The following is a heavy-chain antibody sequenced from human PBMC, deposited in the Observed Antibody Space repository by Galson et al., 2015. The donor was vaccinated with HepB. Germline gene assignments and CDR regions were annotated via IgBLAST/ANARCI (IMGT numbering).Heavy chain of an antibody. CDR1: GFTFSYYS. D-gene: IGHD1-14*01. J-gene: IGHJ4*02. CDR2: VVYDGSDK. Sequence: SLRLSGAASGFTFSYYSMHWVRLAPGKGLEWVAAVVYDGSDKYYADSVKGQFTISRDNSKNTLYLQMDSLRGEDTAVYYCARDGSGTYYFDYWGQGTLVTVSS. CDR3: ARDGSGTYYFDY. V-gene: IGHV3-30*03.